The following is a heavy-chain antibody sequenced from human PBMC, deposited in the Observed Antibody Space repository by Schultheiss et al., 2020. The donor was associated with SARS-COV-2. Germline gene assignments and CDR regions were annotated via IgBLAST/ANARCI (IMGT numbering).Heavy chain of an antibody. D-gene: IGHD5-12*01. CDR2: ISSSSSTI. CDR3: ASFRSGYDSYYYYYMDV. CDR1: GFTFSSYS. V-gene: IGHV3-48*02. J-gene: IGHJ6*03. Sequence: GVLKISCAASGFTFSSYSMNWVRQAPGKGLEWVSYISSSSSTIYYADSVKGRFTISRDNAKNSLYLQMNSLRDEDTAVYYCASFRSGYDSYYYYYMDVWGKGTTVTVSS.